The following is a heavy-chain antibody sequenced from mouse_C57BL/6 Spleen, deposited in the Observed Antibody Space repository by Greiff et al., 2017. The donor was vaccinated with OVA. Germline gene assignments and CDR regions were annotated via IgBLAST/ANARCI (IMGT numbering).Heavy chain of an antibody. CDR2: IFPGDGGT. D-gene: IGHD2-3*01. Sequence: QVQLLRSGAELVKPGASVKISCKASGYAFSSYWMNWVKQRPGQGLEWIGQIFPGDGGTNYNGKFKGKATLTADKSSSTAYMQLSSLTTEESAVYFCARKKPGDDGYYVDYWGKGTTLTVSS. V-gene: IGHV1-80*01. CDR1: GYAFSSYW. CDR3: ARKKPGDDGYYVDY. J-gene: IGHJ2*01.